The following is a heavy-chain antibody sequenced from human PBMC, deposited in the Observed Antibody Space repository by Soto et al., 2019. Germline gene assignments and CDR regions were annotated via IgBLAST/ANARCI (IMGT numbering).Heavy chain of an antibody. Sequence: QVQLVESGGGVVQPGRSLRLSCAASGVTFSSYAMHWVRQAPGKGLEWVAVISYDGSNKYYADSVKGRFTISRDNSKNTLYLQVNSLRAEDTAVYSCARDWAGIAVAGLDYWGQGTLVTVSS. CDR2: ISYDGSNK. D-gene: IGHD6-19*01. CDR1: GVTFSSYA. J-gene: IGHJ4*02. CDR3: ARDWAGIAVAGLDY. V-gene: IGHV3-30-3*01.